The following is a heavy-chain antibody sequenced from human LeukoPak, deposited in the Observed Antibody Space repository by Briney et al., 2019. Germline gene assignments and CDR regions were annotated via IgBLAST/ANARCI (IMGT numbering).Heavy chain of an antibody. CDR3: ARFGRRGLLRFGEFPNHDAFDI. CDR2: IYYSGST. D-gene: IGHD3-10*01. CDR1: GGSISSYY. Sequence: SETLSLTCTVSGGSISSYYWSWIRQPPGKGLEWIGYIYYSGSTNYNPSLKSRVTISVDTSKNQFSLKLSSVTAADTAVYYCARFGRRGLLRFGEFPNHDAFDIWGQGTMVTVSS. V-gene: IGHV4-59*01. J-gene: IGHJ3*02.